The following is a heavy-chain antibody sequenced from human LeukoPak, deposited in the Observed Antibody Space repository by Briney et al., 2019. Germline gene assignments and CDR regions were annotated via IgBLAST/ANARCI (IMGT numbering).Heavy chain of an antibody. V-gene: IGHV4-59*08. CDR3: ARQSGGYYIY. Sequence: SETLSLTCTVSGGSISSYYWSWIRQPPGKGLEWIGYIYYGGSTNYNPSLKSRVTISVDTSKNQFSLKLSSVTAADTAVYYCARQSGGYYIYWGQGTLVTVSS. D-gene: IGHD3-22*01. J-gene: IGHJ4*02. CDR2: IYYGGST. CDR1: GGSISSYY.